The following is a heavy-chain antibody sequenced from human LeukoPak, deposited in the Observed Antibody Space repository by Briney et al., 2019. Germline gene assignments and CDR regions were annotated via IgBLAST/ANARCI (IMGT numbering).Heavy chain of an antibody. CDR3: ARAGRTDGYKSYFDY. CDR2: IYYSGST. Sequence: SETLSLTCTVSGGSISSYYWNWIRQPPGKGLEWIGYIYYSGSTNYNPSLKSRVTISVDTSKNRFSLTLSSVTAADTAVYYCARAGRTDGYKSYFDYWGQGTLVTVSS. D-gene: IGHD5-24*01. J-gene: IGHJ4*02. CDR1: GGSISSYY. V-gene: IGHV4-59*01.